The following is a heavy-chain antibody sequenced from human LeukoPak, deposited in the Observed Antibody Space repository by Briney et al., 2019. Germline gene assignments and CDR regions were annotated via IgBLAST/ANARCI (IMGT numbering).Heavy chain of an antibody. V-gene: IGHV3-73*01. CDR1: GFTFSGSG. Sequence: GGSLRLSXAASGFTFSGSGMHWVRQASGKGLEWVGRIRSKANNYWTAYAASVKGRFTISRDDSKNTAYLQMNSLKTEDTAVYYCSRQPPDYGGSDHWGQGTLVTVSS. CDR2: IRSKANNYWT. J-gene: IGHJ4*02. D-gene: IGHD4/OR15-4a*01. CDR3: SRQPPDYGGSDH.